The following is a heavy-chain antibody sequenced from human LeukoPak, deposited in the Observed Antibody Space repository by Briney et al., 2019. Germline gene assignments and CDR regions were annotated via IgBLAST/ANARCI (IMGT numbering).Heavy chain of an antibody. Sequence: SETPSLTCAVYGGSFSGYYWSWIHQPPGKGLEWIGEINHSGSTNYNPSLKSRVTISVDTSKNQFSLKLSSVTAADTAVYYCARGPAGYYYDSSGYYFSFRYYFDYWGQGTLVTVSS. CDR1: GGSFSGYY. CDR3: ARGPAGYYYDSSGYYFSFRYYFDY. D-gene: IGHD3-22*01. CDR2: INHSGST. V-gene: IGHV4-34*01. J-gene: IGHJ4*02.